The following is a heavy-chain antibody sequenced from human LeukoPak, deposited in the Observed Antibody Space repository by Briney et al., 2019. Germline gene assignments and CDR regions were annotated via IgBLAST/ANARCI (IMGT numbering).Heavy chain of an antibody. V-gene: IGHV4-34*01. CDR1: GGSFSGYY. J-gene: IGHJ4*02. CDR2: INHSGST. Sequence: SETLSLTCAVYGGSFSGYYWSWIRQPPGKGLEWIGEINHSGSTNYNPSLKSRVTISVDTSKNQFSLKLSSVTAADTAVYYCARDRIAVADYWGQGTLVTVSS. CDR3: ARDRIAVADY. D-gene: IGHD6-19*01.